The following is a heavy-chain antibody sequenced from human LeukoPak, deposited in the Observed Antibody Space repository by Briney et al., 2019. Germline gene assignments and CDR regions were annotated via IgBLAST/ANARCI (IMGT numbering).Heavy chain of an antibody. Sequence: SETLSLTCTVSGGSITSHFWTWIRQAPGKGLEWVGYVSKSGSTNYNPSLQSRITISVDTSKNQFFLKLTSMTAADTAVYFCARDDYGVFDAFDVWGQGTVVPVSS. J-gene: IGHJ3*01. CDR3: ARDDYGVFDAFDV. D-gene: IGHD3-16*01. CDR1: GGSITSHF. V-gene: IGHV4-4*08. CDR2: VSKSGST.